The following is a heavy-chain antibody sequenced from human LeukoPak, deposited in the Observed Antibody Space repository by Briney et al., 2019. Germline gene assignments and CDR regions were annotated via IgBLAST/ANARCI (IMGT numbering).Heavy chain of an antibody. CDR1: GFSFSRYG. J-gene: IGHJ6*02. D-gene: IGHD6-19*01. Sequence: GGSLRLSCAASGFSFSRYGMHWVRQAPGKGLEWVAVISYYGGNKYYADSVKGRFTISRDNSKNTLFLQMNSLRAEDTAVYYCAKAPVASISYYYYGMDVWGQGTTVTVSS. V-gene: IGHV3-30*18. CDR2: ISYYGGNK. CDR3: AKAPVASISYYYYGMDV.